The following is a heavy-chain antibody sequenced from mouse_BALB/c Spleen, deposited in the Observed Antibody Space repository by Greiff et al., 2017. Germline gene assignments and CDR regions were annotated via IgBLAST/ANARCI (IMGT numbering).Heavy chain of an antibody. V-gene: IGHV5-6-5*01. CDR1: GFTFSSYA. Sequence: EVKLQESGGGLVKPGGSLKLSCAASGFTFSSYAMSWVRQTPEKRLEWVASISSGGSTYYPDSVKGRFTISRDNARNILYLQMSSLRSEDTAMYYCARGGDYDWFDYWGQGTTLTVSS. CDR2: ISSGGST. CDR3: ARGGDYDWFDY. D-gene: IGHD2-4*01. J-gene: IGHJ2*01.